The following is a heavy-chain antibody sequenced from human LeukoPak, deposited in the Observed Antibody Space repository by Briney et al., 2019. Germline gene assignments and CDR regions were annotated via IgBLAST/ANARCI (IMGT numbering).Heavy chain of an antibody. Sequence: GGSLRLSCAASGFTFSSYWMHWVRQVPGKGLVWVSRINGDESSTSYADSVKGRFTISRDNARNTLFLQMNSLRAEDTAVYYCARDATLGDFFDYWGQGTLVTVSS. J-gene: IGHJ4*02. CDR1: GFTFSSYW. CDR2: INGDESST. CDR3: ARDATLGDFFDY. D-gene: IGHD2-21*01. V-gene: IGHV3-74*01.